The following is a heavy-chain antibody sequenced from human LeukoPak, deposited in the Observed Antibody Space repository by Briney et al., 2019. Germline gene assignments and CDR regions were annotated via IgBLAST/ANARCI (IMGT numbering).Heavy chain of an antibody. D-gene: IGHD1-14*01. CDR2: ISGSGGST. Sequence: SGGSLRLSCAASGFTFSSYAMHWVRQAPGKGLEGVAVISGSGGSTYYADSVKGRFTISRDNSKNTLYLQMNSLRAEDTAVYYCARTTYFDYWGQGTLVTVSS. CDR1: GFTFSSYA. J-gene: IGHJ4*02. CDR3: ARTTYFDY. V-gene: IGHV3-23*01.